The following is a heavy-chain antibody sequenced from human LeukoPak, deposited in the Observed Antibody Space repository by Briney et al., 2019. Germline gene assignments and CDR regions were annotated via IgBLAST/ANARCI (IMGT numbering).Heavy chain of an antibody. D-gene: IGHD6-13*01. Sequence: PGGSLRLSCAASGFTVSSNYMSWIRQAPGKGLEWVPVIYSDDSTYYADSVKGRFTISRDNFINTLYLQMNSLRAEDTAVYYCARAEQHLVYDAFDIWGQGTMVTVSS. CDR3: ARAEQHLVYDAFDI. CDR2: IYSDDST. V-gene: IGHV3-66*01. CDR1: GFTVSSNY. J-gene: IGHJ3*02.